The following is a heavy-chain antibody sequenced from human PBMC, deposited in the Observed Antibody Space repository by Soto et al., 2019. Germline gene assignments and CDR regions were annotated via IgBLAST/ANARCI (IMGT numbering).Heavy chain of an antibody. CDR1: GFTFSSYA. D-gene: IGHD2-15*01. CDR2: ISYDGSNK. Sequence: GGSLRLSCAASGFTFSSYAMHWVRQAPGKGLEWVAVISYDGSNKYYADSVKGRFTISRGNSKNTLYLQMNSLRAEDTAVYYCARDGPRHYSAGGPDETFYYYYGMDVWGQGTTVTVSS. V-gene: IGHV3-30-3*01. CDR3: ARDGPRHYSAGGPDETFYYYYGMDV. J-gene: IGHJ6*02.